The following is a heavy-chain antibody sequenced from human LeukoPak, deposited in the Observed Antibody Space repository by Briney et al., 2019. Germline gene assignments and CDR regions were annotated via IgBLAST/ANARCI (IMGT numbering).Heavy chain of an antibody. Sequence: GGSLRLSCAASGFTFSSYAMSWVRQAPGKGLEWVSAISGSGDITYSADSVRGRFTISRDNSKNTIYLQMNRLRAEDTAVYYCVRDRTGHDAWGQGTLVTVSS. V-gene: IGHV3-23*01. CDR1: GFTFSSYA. CDR2: ISGSGDIT. CDR3: VRDRTGHDA. J-gene: IGHJ5*02.